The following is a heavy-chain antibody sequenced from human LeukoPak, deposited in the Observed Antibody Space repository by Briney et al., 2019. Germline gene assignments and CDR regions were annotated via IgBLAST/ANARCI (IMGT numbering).Heavy chain of an antibody. Sequence: PSETVSLTCAGYGGSFSGYYWSWIRQPPGKGLEWIGEINHSGSTNYNPSLKSRVTISGDTSKNQSSLKLSSVTAADTAVYYCARGHRDYDILTGYYYNYWGQGTLVTVSS. D-gene: IGHD3-9*01. V-gene: IGHV4-34*01. CDR2: INHSGST. CDR3: ARGHRDYDILTGYYYNY. CDR1: GGSFSGYY. J-gene: IGHJ4*02.